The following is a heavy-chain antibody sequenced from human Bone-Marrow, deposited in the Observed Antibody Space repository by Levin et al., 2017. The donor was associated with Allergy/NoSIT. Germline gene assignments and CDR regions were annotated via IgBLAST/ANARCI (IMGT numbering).Heavy chain of an antibody. Sequence: GESLKISCAASGFPFSGSAVHWVRQASGKGLEWVGRIRNKANTYATEYAASVKGRFSISRDDSKNTAYLQMNSLKTEDTAVYYCARVYGDYGDAFDLWGQGTMVIVSS. CDR3: ARVYGDYGDAFDL. V-gene: IGHV3-73*01. D-gene: IGHD4-17*01. CDR2: IRNKANTYAT. CDR1: GFPFSGSA. J-gene: IGHJ3*01.